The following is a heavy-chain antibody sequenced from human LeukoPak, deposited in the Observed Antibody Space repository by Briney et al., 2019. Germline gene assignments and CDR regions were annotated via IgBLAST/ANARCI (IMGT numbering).Heavy chain of an antibody. CDR3: ARDVSGSYGGYFDY. CDR2: IIPILGIA. V-gene: IGHV1-69*04. J-gene: IGHJ4*02. CDR1: GGTFSSYA. D-gene: IGHD1-26*01. Sequence: SVKVSCKASGGTFSSYAISWVRQAPGQGLEWMGRIIPILGIANYAQKFQGRVTITADKSTSTAYMELSSLRSEDTAVYYCARDVSGSYGGYFDYWGQGTLVTVSS.